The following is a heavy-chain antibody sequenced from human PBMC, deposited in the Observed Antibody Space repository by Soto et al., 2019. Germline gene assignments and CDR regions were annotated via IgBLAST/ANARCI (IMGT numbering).Heavy chain of an antibody. J-gene: IGHJ5*02. D-gene: IGHD5-18*01. CDR3: ARVDTAMVYSFDP. CDR1: GYTFTGYY. V-gene: IGHV1-2*04. Sequence: ASVKVSCKASGYTFTGYYMHWVRQAPGQGLEWMGWINPNSGGTNYAQKFQGWVTMTRDTSISTAYMELSRLISDDTAVYYCARVDTAMVYSFDPWGQGTLVTVSS. CDR2: INPNSGGT.